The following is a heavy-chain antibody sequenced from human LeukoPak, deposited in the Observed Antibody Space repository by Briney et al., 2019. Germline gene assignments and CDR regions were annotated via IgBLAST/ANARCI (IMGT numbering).Heavy chain of an antibody. J-gene: IGHJ4*02. CDR3: ARGVDIVATASHFDY. CDR2: ISDYNGNT. CDR1: GYTFTSYG. V-gene: IGHV1-18*01. D-gene: IGHD5-12*01. Sequence: ASVTVSCKSAGYTFTSYGISWMRHPPGQGLEWMGWISDYNGNTNYAQKLKGRVTMTADTSTSTAYMELRSLRSDDTAVYYCARGVDIVATASHFDYWGQGTLVTVSS.